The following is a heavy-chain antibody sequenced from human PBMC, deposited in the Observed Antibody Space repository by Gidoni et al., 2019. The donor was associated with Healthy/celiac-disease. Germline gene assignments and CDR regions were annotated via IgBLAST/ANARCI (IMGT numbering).Heavy chain of an antibody. Sequence: QVQLVQSGAAVKKPGASVKVSCKASCYTFTSYGISWVRQDPGQGLEWMGGISAYNGNTNYAQKLQGRVTMTTDTSTSTAYMELRSLRSDDTAVYYCARDTTPAGSYLDGMDVWGQGTTVTVSS. CDR1: CYTFTSYG. V-gene: IGHV1-18*01. J-gene: IGHJ6*02. D-gene: IGHD1-26*01. CDR3: ARDTTPAGSYLDGMDV. CDR2: ISAYNGNT.